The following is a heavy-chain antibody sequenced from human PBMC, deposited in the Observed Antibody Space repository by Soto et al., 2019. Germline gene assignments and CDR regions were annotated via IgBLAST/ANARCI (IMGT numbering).Heavy chain of an antibody. V-gene: IGHV3-74*01. D-gene: IGHD2-15*01. CDR1: GFTFCNYW. J-gene: IGHJ6*03. Sequence: EVKLVESGGGLVQPGGSLRLSCAASGFTFCNYWMYWVRQAPGQGLVWVSLINSDGSVSSYADSVKGRLTISRDNVKNTLYLQMISLRVEDTAVYYCARGDCVGGSCYSLAGYFYYYMDVWGKGTTVTVFS. CDR2: INSDGSVS. CDR3: ARGDCVGGSCYSLAGYFYYYMDV.